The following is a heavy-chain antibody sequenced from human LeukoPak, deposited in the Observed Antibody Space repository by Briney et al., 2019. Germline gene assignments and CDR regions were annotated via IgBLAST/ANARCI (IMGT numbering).Heavy chain of an antibody. CDR1: GYTFTSYA. CDR2: INAGNGNT. J-gene: IGHJ4*02. D-gene: IGHD3-10*01. Sequence: ASVKVSCKASGYTFTSYATHWVRQAPGQRLEWTGWINAGNGNTKYSQKFQGRVTITRDTSASTAYMELSSLRSEDTAVYYCARNVGSLWFGELFDYWGQGTLVTVSS. CDR3: ARNVGSLWFGELFDY. V-gene: IGHV1-3*01.